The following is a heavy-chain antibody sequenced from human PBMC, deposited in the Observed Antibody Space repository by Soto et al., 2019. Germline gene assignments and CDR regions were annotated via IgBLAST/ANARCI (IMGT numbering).Heavy chain of an antibody. D-gene: IGHD6-13*01. CDR3: ARDSTQYIAAAGPIPRGPDTSKKPNPDYYYYYGMDV. CDR2: IKQDGSEK. Sequence: PGVSLRLSCAASGFTFSSYWMSWVRQAPGKGLEWVANIKQDGSEKYYVDSVKGRFTISRDNAKNSLYLQMNSLRAEDTAVYYCARDSTQYIAAAGPIPRGPDTSKKPNPDYYYYYGMDVWGQGTTVTVSS. J-gene: IGHJ6*02. CDR1: GFTFSSYW. V-gene: IGHV3-7*05.